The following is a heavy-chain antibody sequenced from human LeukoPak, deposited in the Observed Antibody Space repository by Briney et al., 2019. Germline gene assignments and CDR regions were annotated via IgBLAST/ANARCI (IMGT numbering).Heavy chain of an antibody. CDR3: ARDRNAAGYYYDSSGEGGFFDY. CDR2: ISAYNGDT. CDR1: GYTFTTYG. Sequence: GASVKVSCKASGYTFTTYGITWVRQAPGQGLEWMGWISAYNGDTNYAQKLQGRVTMTTDTSTSTAYMELRSLRSDDTAVYYCARDRNAAGYYYDSSGEGGFFDYWGQGTLVTVSS. V-gene: IGHV1-18*01. D-gene: IGHD3-22*01. J-gene: IGHJ4*02.